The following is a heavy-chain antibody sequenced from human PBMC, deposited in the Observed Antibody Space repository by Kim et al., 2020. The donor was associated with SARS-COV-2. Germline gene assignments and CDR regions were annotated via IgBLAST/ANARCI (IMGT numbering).Heavy chain of an antibody. D-gene: IGHD3-22*01. CDR1: GGTFSSYA. CDR3: ARQVLGYYDSSGGNWFDP. J-gene: IGHJ5*02. CDR2: IIPIFGTA. V-gene: IGHV1-69*13. Sequence: SVKVSCKASGGTFSSYAISWVRQAPGQGLEWMGGIIPIFGTANYAQKFQGRVTITADESTSTAYMELSSLRSEDTAVYYCARQVLGYYDSSGGNWFDPWGQGTLVTVSS.